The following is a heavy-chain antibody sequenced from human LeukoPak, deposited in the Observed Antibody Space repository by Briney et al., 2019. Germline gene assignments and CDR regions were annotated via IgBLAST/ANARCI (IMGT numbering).Heavy chain of an antibody. J-gene: IGHJ4*02. V-gene: IGHV1-69*04. CDR1: GGTFSSYA. CDR2: IIPILGIA. Sequence: SVKVSCKASGGTFSSYAISWVRQAPGQGLEWMGRIIPILGIANYAQKSQGRVTITADKSTSTAYMELSSLRSEDTAVYYCASSYYGSGSYYNPLDYWGQGTLVTVSS. D-gene: IGHD3-10*01. CDR3: ASSYYGSGSYYNPLDY.